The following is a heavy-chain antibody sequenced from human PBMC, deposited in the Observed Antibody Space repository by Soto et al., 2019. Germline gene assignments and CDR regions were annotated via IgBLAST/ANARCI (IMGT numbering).Heavy chain of an antibody. Sequence: SETLSLTCTVSGGSINSYYWSWIRQPPGKGLEWIGYIYYSGTTDYNPSLNNRVTISVDTSRNQFSLTLSSVAAADTALYFCARHPPTAPFDYWSQGTLVTVSS. CDR3: ARHPPTAPFDY. J-gene: IGHJ4*02. D-gene: IGHD1-1*01. CDR2: IYYSGTT. CDR1: GGSINSYY. V-gene: IGHV4-59*08.